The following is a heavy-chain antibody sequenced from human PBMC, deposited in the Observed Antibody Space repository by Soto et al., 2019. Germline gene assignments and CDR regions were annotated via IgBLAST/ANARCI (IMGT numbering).Heavy chain of an antibody. Sequence: QLQLQESGPGLVKPSETLSLTCTVSGGSISSSSYYWGWIRQPPGKGREWIGSIYYSGYTYYHPSLKSRLTISVDTSKNQFSLKLSSVTAADTAVYYCARPAGDLYSHDAFDIWGQGTMVTVSS. J-gene: IGHJ3*02. V-gene: IGHV4-39*01. CDR3: ARPAGDLYSHDAFDI. D-gene: IGHD7-27*01. CDR2: IYYSGYT. CDR1: GGSISSSSYY.